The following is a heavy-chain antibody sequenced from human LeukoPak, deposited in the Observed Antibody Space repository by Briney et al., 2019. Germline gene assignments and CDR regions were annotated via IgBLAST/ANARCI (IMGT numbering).Heavy chain of an antibody. CDR3: ARQAYDTGYDAFDI. Sequence: SETLSLTCSVSAGSISSYYWSWIRQPAGKGLEWIGRIYSSGSTNYNPSLKSPVTMSVDASKNHFSLKLTSVTAADTAIYYCARQAYDTGYDAFDIWGQGTMVTVSS. J-gene: IGHJ3*02. D-gene: IGHD3-22*01. CDR1: AGSISSYY. CDR2: IYSSGST. V-gene: IGHV4-4*07.